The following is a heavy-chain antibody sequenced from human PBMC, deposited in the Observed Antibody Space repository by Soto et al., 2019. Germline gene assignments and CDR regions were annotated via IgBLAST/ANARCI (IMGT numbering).Heavy chain of an antibody. J-gene: IGHJ5*02. V-gene: IGHV1-18*01. CDR2: ISAYNGNT. D-gene: IGHD6-13*01. CDR3: ARISTAAGPGPNWFDP. Sequence: QVQLVQSGAEVKKPGASVEVSCKASGYTFTSYGISWVRQAPGQGLEWMGWISAYNGNTNYAQKLQGRVTMTTDTSTSTAYMELRSLRSDDTAVYYCARISTAAGPGPNWFDPWGQGTLVTVSS. CDR1: GYTFTSYG.